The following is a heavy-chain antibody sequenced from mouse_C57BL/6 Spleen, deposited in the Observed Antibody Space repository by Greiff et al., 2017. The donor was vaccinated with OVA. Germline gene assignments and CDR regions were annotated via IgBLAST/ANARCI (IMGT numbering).Heavy chain of an antibody. J-gene: IGHJ4*01. V-gene: IGHV1-9*01. CDR2: ILPGSGST. CDR1: GYTFTGYW. CDR3: ARGKGDYAMDY. Sequence: QVQLKESGAELMKPGASVKLSCKATGYTFTGYWIEWVKQRPGHGLEWIGEILPGSGSTNYNAKFKGKATFTADTSSNTAYMQLSGLTTEDSAIYYCARGKGDYAMDYWGQGTSVTVSS.